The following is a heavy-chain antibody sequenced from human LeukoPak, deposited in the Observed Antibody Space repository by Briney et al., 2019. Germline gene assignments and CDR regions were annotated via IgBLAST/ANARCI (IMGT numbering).Heavy chain of an antibody. D-gene: IGHD3-22*01. J-gene: IGHJ5*02. CDR3: ARDHRSFDYYDSSGPCNP. Sequence: GGSLRLSCAASGFTFSDYYMSWIRQAPGKGLEWVSYIGSSGSPIYYADSVKGRFTISRDNAKNSLYPQMNSLRAEDTAVYYCARDHRSFDYYDSSGPCNPWGQGTLVTVSS. CDR2: IGSSGSPI. V-gene: IGHV3-11*04. CDR1: GFTFSDYY.